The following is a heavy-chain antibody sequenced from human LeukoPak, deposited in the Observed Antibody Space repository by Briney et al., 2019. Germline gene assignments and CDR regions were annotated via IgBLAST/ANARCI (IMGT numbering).Heavy chain of an antibody. CDR2: IKQDGSKK. Sequence: GGSLRLSCVASGFPFSSYWMTWVRQAPGKGLEWVANIKQDGSKKSYVDSVKGRFTISRDNAKNSLYLQMSNLRAEDTAVYYCARRFGVVTGLDYWGQGTLVTVSS. D-gene: IGHD3-3*01. CDR1: GFPFSSYW. CDR3: ARRFGVVTGLDY. V-gene: IGHV3-7*03. J-gene: IGHJ4*02.